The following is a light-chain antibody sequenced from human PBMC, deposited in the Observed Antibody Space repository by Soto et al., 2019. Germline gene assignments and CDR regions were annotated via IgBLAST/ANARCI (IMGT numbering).Light chain of an antibody. Sequence: EIVMTQSPATLSVSPGERATLSCRASQSVSGNLAWYQQKPGQAPRLLIYGASTRATGIPARFSGSGAGTAFTPNISSLQSEDFAVYYCRQYNNWPPLTFGGGTKVEIK. CDR1: QSVSGN. CDR3: RQYNNWPPLT. CDR2: GAS. V-gene: IGKV3-15*01. J-gene: IGKJ4*01.